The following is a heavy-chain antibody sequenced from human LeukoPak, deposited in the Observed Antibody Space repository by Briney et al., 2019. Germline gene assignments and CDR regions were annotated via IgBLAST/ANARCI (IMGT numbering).Heavy chain of an antibody. J-gene: IGHJ5*02. Sequence: GASVKVSCKASGGTFSNYAISWVRQAPGQGLEWMGGIIPIFGRANYAQKFQGRVTITADESTSTAYMELSSLRSEDTAVYYCARTPSVVVTASPWLGWFDPWGQGTLVTVCS. CDR3: ARTPSVVVTASPWLGWFDP. D-gene: IGHD2-21*02. V-gene: IGHV1-69*13. CDR2: IIPIFGRA. CDR1: GGTFSNYA.